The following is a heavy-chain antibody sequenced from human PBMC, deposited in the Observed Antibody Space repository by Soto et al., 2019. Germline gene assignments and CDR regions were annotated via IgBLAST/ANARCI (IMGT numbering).Heavy chain of an antibody. J-gene: IGHJ4*02. CDR2: IYYTGNT. D-gene: IGHD3-22*01. Sequence: QVQLQESGPGLVKPSQTLSLTCTVSGASISGGDYYWTWIRQPPGKGLEWIGSIYYTGNTYSNPSLESRLSISVEPSNHQFALRLTSVTAPDTAIYYCARATYDSSTYYLDYWGQGTLVTVSS. V-gene: IGHV4-30-4*01. CDR3: ARATYDSSTYYLDY. CDR1: GASISGGDYY.